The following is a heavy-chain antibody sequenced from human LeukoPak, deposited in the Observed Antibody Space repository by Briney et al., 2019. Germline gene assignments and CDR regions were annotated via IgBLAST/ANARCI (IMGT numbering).Heavy chain of an antibody. V-gene: IGHV4-59*01. D-gene: IGHD3-10*01. CDR1: GGSISSYY. Sequence: SETLSLTCTVSGGSISSYYWSWIRQPPGKGLEWIGYIYYSGSTNYDPSLKSRVTISVDTSKNQFSLKMSSVTAADTAVYYCARLYGSGSYRGYYYYYYMDVWGKGTTVTISS. CDR3: ARLYGSGSYRGYYYYYYMDV. CDR2: IYYSGST. J-gene: IGHJ6*03.